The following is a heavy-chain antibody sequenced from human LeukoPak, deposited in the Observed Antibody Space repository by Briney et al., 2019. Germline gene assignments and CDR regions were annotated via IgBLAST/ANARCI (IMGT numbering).Heavy chain of an antibody. D-gene: IGHD5-18*01. J-gene: IGHJ6*03. V-gene: IGHV4-4*07. CDR2: IWTSGGIWSRRGS. Sequence: SETLSLACTVSAGSITNYYWIWIRHPAGKGLEWVGRIWTSGGIWSRRGSNYNPSLTSRITMSEDTSKNQFSLQLSSVTAADTAVYYCVRDSPEGYTDGHYYYYMDVWGKGTTVTVSS. CDR1: AGSITNYY. CDR3: VRDSPEGYTDGHYYYYMDV.